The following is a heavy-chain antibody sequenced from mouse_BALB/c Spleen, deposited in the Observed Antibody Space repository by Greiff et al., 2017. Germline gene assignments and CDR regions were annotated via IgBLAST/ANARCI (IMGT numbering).Heavy chain of an antibody. V-gene: IGHV5-6-3*01. CDR2: INSNGGST. CDR1: GFTFSSYG. Sequence: EVQVVESGGGLVQPGGSLKLSCAASGFTFSSYGMSWVRQTPDKRLELVATINSNGGSTYYPDSVKGRFTISRDNAKNTLYQQMSSLKSEDTAMYYGARDDLFDYWGQGTTLTVSS. CDR3: ARDDLFDY. J-gene: IGHJ2*01.